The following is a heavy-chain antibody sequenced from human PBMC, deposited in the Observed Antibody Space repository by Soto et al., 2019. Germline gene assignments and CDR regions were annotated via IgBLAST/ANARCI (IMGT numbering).Heavy chain of an antibody. CDR3: ASGDAWGVLLAS. V-gene: IGHV4-34*01. CDR1: GGSFSGYY. D-gene: IGHD3-16*01. CDR2: INHSGST. J-gene: IGHJ4*02. Sequence: QVQLQQWGAGLLKPSETLSLTCGVYGGSFSGYYWSWIRQPPGKGLEWIGEINHSGSTNYNPSLKSRVTISVDTSKNQFSLKLSSVTAADTAVYYCASGDAWGVLLASWGQGTLVTVSS.